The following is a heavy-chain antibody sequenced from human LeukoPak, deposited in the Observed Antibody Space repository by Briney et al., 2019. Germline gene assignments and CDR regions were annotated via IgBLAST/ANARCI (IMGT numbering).Heavy chain of an antibody. V-gene: IGHV3-30*02. CDR2: IRYDGSNK. Sequence: QTGGSLRLSCAASGFTFSSYGMHWVRQAPGKGLEWVAFIRYDGSNKYYADSVKGRFTISRDNSKDTLYLQMNSLRAEDTAVYYCAKPPWGMVRGVSNYFDYWGQGTLVTVSS. D-gene: IGHD3-10*01. CDR1: GFTFSSYG. J-gene: IGHJ4*02. CDR3: AKPPWGMVRGVSNYFDY.